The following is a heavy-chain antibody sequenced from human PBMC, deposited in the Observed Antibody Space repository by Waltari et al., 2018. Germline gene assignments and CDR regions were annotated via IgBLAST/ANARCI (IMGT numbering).Heavy chain of an antibody. CDR1: GFTLTDLS. J-gene: IGHJ5*02. V-gene: IGHV1-24*01. Sequence: QLQLVQSGAEVKTPGASVKASCKVSGFTLTDLSMPRLLQAPGQGRDWMGGFDPEDGETSYAKKFQGRVTMTEDTSTDTAYMELSSLRSEDTAVYYCATSWVDSSGWPKNWFDPWGQGTLVTVSS. CDR3: ATSWVDSSGWPKNWFDP. D-gene: IGHD6-19*01. CDR2: FDPEDGET.